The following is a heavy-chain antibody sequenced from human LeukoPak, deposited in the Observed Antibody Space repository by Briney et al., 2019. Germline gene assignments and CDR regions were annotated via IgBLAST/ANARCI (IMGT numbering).Heavy chain of an antibody. CDR2: IRQDGSEK. D-gene: IGHD2-2*01. J-gene: IGHJ3*02. Sequence: PGGSLRLSCAASGFTLSTYWMTWVRQAPGKGLEWVANIRQDGSEKYYVDSVEVPFTISRDNAKKSLFLQMNSLRAEDTAVYYCARDMRGDGFDIWGRGTMVTVSS. CDR1: GFTLSTYW. CDR3: ARDMRGDGFDI. V-gene: IGHV3-7*04.